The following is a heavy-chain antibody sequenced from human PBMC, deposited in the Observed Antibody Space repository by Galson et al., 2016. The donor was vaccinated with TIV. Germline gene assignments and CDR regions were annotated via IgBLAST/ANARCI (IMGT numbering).Heavy chain of an antibody. V-gene: IGHV5-51*03. D-gene: IGHD2-2*01. Sequence: QSGAEVKKPGESLKISCQGSGYTFATYWIAWVRQMPGKGLDWMGIIYPGNSDTRYSPSFQGQVTISADRSANTAYLQWSSLKASDTAIYYCAPSVLPPAVSPSTILHSWGPGPLGVLSS. CDR3: APSVLPPAVSPSTILHS. CDR2: IYPGNSDT. J-gene: IGHJ4*02. CDR1: GYTFATYW.